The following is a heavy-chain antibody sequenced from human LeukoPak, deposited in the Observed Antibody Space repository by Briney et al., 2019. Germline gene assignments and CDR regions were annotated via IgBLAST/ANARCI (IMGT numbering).Heavy chain of an antibody. D-gene: IGHD6-19*01. CDR1: GFTFSSYA. Sequence: GGSLRLSCAASGFTFSSYAMSWVRQAPGKGLEWVSAISGSGGSTYYADSVKGRFTISRDNSKNTLYLQMNSLRAEDTAVYYCAKYSSGGAGYYYYMDVWGKGTTVTVSS. J-gene: IGHJ6*03. CDR3: AKYSSGGAGYYYYMDV. CDR2: ISGSGGST. V-gene: IGHV3-23*01.